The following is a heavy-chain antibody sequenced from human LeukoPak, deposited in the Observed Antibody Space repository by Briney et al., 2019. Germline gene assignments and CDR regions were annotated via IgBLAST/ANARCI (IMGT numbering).Heavy chain of an antibody. V-gene: IGHV3-21*01. CDR3: ARDEANWFDP. J-gene: IGHJ5*02. CDR2: ISSSSSYI. CDR1: GFTFSSYS. Sequence: PGGSLRLSCAASGFTFSSYSMNWVRQAPGKGREWVSSISSSSSYIYYADSVKGRFTISRDNAKNSLYLQMNSLRAEDTAVYYCARDEANWFDPWGQGTLVTVSS.